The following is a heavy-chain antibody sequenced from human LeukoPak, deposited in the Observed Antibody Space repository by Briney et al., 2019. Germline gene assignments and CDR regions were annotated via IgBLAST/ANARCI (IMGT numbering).Heavy chain of an antibody. V-gene: IGHV1-2*02. CDR3: ARETGSSEYYYYGMDV. CDR2: INPNSGGT. Sequence: ASVKVSCKASGYTFTGYYMHWVRQAPGQGLEWIGWINPNSGGTNYAQKFQGRVTMTRDTSISTAYMELSRLRSDDTAVYYCARETGSSEYYYYGMDVWGQGTTVTVSS. J-gene: IGHJ6*02. CDR1: GYTFTGYY. D-gene: IGHD2-15*01.